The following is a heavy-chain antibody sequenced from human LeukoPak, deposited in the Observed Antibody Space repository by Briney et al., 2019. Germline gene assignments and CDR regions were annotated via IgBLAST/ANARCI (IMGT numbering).Heavy chain of an antibody. CDR3: ATGTYCSRTSCYHYYYYGMDV. D-gene: IGHD2-2*01. J-gene: IGHJ6*02. CDR2: INSDGSST. V-gene: IGHV3-74*01. Sequence: SGGSLRLSCAASGFTFSSYWMHWVRQAPGKGLVYVSRINSDGSSTNYAGSVSGRFTISRDNAKNTLYLQMNSLGAEDTAVYYCATGTYCSRTSCYHYYYYGMDVWGQGTTVTVSS. CDR1: GFTFSSYW.